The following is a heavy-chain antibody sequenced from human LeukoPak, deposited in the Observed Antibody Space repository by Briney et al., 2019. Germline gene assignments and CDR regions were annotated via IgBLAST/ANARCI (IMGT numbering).Heavy chain of an antibody. CDR3: ARSFGAPFDY. V-gene: IGHV4-39*01. Sequence: PSETLSLTCTVSGGSISSSSYYWGWIRQPPGKGLEWIGSIYYSGSTYYNPSLKSRGTISVDTSKNQFSLKLSSVTAADTAVYYCARSFGAPFDYWGQGTLVTVSS. CDR2: IYYSGST. CDR1: GGSISSSSYY. D-gene: IGHD4/OR15-4a*01. J-gene: IGHJ4*02.